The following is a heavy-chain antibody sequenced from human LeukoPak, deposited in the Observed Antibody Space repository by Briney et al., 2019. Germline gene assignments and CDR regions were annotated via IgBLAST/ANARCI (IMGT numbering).Heavy chain of an antibody. CDR2: IYTGGST. D-gene: IGHD6-19*01. J-gene: IGHJ4*02. V-gene: IGHV4-61*02. Sequence: SQTLSLTCTVSGGSISSGSYYWSWIRQPAGKGLEWIGRIYTGGSTNYNPSLKSRVTISVDTSKNQFSLKLSSVTAADTAMYYSARTIPDYTRYSSGWYEGGYYFDYWGQGTLVTVTS. CDR3: ARTIPDYTRYSSGWYEGGYYFDY. CDR1: GGSISSGSYY.